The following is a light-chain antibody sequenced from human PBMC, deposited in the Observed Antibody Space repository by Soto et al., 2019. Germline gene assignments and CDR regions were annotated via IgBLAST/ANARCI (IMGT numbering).Light chain of an antibody. Sequence: QSALTQPASVSGSPGQSITISCTGTSSDVGGYNYVSWYQQHPGKAPKLMIYYVSNRPSGVSNRFSGSKSGNTASLTISGLQAEDEADYYCSSYTRSSTLVVFGGGSKLTV. CDR3: SSYTRSSTLVV. CDR2: YVS. J-gene: IGLJ2*01. V-gene: IGLV2-14*01. CDR1: SSDVGGYNY.